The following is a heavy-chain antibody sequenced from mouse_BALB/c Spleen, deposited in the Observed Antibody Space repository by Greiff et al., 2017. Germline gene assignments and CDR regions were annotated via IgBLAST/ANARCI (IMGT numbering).Heavy chain of an antibody. Sequence: EVQLQQSGPGLVKPSQSLSLTCSVTGYSITSGYYWNWIRQFPGNKLEWMGYISYDGSNNYNPSLKNRISITRDTSKNQFFLKLNSVTTEDTATYYCASEAGVPLAYWGQGTLVTVSA. J-gene: IGHJ3*01. CDR1: GYSITSGYY. V-gene: IGHV3-6*02. CDR3: ASEAGVPLAY. CDR2: ISYDGSN.